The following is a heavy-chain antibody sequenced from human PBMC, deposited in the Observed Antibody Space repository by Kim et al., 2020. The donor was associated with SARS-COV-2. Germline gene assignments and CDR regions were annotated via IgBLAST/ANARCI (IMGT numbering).Heavy chain of an antibody. Sequence: ASVKVSCKASGYTFTSYDINWVRQATGQGLEWMGWMNPNSGNTGYAQKFQGRVTMTRNTSISTAYMELSSLRSEDTAVYYCARGRKGYCTNGVCYPIKESDGMDVWGQGTTVTVSS. D-gene: IGHD2-8*01. CDR2: MNPNSGNT. J-gene: IGHJ6*02. CDR1: GYTFTSYD. CDR3: ARGRKGYCTNGVCYPIKESDGMDV. V-gene: IGHV1-8*01.